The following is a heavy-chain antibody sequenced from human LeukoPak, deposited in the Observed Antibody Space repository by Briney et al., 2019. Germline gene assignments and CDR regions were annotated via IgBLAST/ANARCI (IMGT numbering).Heavy chain of an antibody. CDR3: AREEDCSSTSCYYYYYGMDV. D-gene: IGHD2-2*01. CDR2: ISSSSSYI. CDR1: GFTFSSYS. Sequence: PGGSLRLSCAASGFTFSSYSMNWVRQAPGKGLEWVSSISSSSSYIYYAGSVKGRFTISRDNAKNSLYLQMNRLRAEDTAVYYCAREEDCSSTSCYYYYYGMDVWGQGTTVTVSS. J-gene: IGHJ6*02. V-gene: IGHV3-21*01.